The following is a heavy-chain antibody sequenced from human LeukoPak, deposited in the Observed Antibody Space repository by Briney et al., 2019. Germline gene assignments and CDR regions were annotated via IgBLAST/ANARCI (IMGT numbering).Heavy chain of an antibody. Sequence: GGSLRLSCAASGFTFSTYSMSWVRQAPGKGLDWVANIKQDGSEKNYVDSVKGRFTISRDNAKNSLYLQMNSLRAEDTAVYYCARHLHYYDSSGYPPYFDYWGQGTLVTVSS. J-gene: IGHJ4*02. V-gene: IGHV3-7*01. CDR3: ARHLHYYDSSGYPPYFDY. CDR2: IKQDGSEK. D-gene: IGHD3-22*01. CDR1: GFTFSTYS.